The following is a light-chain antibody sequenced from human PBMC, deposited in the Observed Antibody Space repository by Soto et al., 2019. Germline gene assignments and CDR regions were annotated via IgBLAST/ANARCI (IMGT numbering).Light chain of an antibody. J-gene: IGKJ5*01. Sequence: EVVLRQSPDTLALSRGGRATLYCRASQTVIRNYLAWHQQKPGQAPRILMYDASTRATGISARFSGSGSGTEFILTISSLQCEDFAVYYGQQHYNWPITFGQGTRLEIK. V-gene: IGKV3-15*01. CDR3: QQHYNWPIT. CDR1: QTVIRN. CDR2: DAS.